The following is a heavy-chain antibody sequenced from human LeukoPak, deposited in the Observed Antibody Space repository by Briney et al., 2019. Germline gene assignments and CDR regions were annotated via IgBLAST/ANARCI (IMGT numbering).Heavy chain of an antibody. CDR2: INHSGST. J-gene: IGHJ4*02. CDR3: ARVGYGTRGSSY. Sequence: PSETLSLTCAVYGGSFSGYYWSWIRHPPGKGLEWIGEINHSGSTNYNPSLKSRVTISVDTSKNQFSLKLSSVTAADTAVYYCARVGYGTRGSSYWGQGTLVTVSS. D-gene: IGHD5-18*01. CDR1: GGSFSGYY. V-gene: IGHV4-34*01.